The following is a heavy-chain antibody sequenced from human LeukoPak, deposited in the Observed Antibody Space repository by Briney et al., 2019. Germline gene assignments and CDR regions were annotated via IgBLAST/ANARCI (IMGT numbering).Heavy chain of an antibody. J-gene: IGHJ4*02. CDR3: ANPQSRGYDYLDY. V-gene: IGHV3-30*18. CDR2: ISIDGREK. D-gene: IGHD5-12*01. CDR1: GFNFRHYG. Sequence: GGSLRLLCAASGFNFRHYGMHRVRPAARKGLEWGAVISIDGREKYYAASVKGRFTISRDNSKNTLYLQMNSLRGDDTAVYYCANPQSRGYDYLDYWGQGTLVTVSS.